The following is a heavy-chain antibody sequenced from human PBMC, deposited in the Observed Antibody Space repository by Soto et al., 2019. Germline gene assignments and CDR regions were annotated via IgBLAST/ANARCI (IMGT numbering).Heavy chain of an antibody. CDR2: IIPIFGTA. J-gene: IGHJ6*02. Sequence: SVNVSCKASGGTFSSYAISWVRQAPGQGLEWMGGIIPIFGTANYAQKFQGRVTITADKSTSTAYMELSSLRSEDTAVYYCASGWFYYDSSGYYSIYYYYGMDVWGQGTTVTV. V-gene: IGHV1-69*06. D-gene: IGHD3-22*01. CDR3: ASGWFYYDSSGYYSIYYYYGMDV. CDR1: GGTFSSYA.